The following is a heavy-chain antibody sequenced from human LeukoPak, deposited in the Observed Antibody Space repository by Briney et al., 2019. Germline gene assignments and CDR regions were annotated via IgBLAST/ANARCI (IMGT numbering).Heavy chain of an antibody. Sequence: SETLSLTCSVSGYSISSGYYWGWIRQPPGKGLERIGNVFHSGTTYHNPSLKSRVSISVDTAENQFSLKLSSVTAADTAVYYCARDSWPEVVRFDYWGQGTLVTVSS. D-gene: IGHD1-14*01. V-gene: IGHV4-38-2*02. CDR2: VFHSGTT. CDR1: GYSISSGYY. CDR3: ARDSWPEVVRFDY. J-gene: IGHJ4*02.